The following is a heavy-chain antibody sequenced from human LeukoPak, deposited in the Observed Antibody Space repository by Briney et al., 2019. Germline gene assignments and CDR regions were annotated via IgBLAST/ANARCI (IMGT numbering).Heavy chain of an antibody. CDR1: GFTFSNAW. Sequence: GGSLRLSCAASGFTFSNAWMSWVRQAPGKGLEWVGRIKSKTDGGTTDYAAPVKGRFTISRDDSKNTLYLQMNSLKTEDTAVYYCTTEGYCGGDCYTPYYYYYMDVWGKGTTVTVSS. D-gene: IGHD2-21*02. CDR2: IKSKTDGGTT. J-gene: IGHJ6*03. V-gene: IGHV3-15*01. CDR3: TTEGYCGGDCYTPYYYYYMDV.